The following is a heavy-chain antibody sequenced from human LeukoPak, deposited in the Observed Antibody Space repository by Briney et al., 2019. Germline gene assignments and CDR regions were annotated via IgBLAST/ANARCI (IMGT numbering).Heavy chain of an antibody. CDR3: ARASKPWLQLT. D-gene: IGHD5-24*01. CDR1: GFTFSNYR. CDR2: IKEDGSEK. Sequence: GGSLRLSCAASGFTFSNYRMIWVRQAQGKGIEWVGNIKEDGSEKRYADSVRGRFTISRDNAQTLIYLQMDSLRAEDTAVYYCARASKPWLQLTWGQGTLVTVSS. J-gene: IGHJ5*02. V-gene: IGHV3-7*03.